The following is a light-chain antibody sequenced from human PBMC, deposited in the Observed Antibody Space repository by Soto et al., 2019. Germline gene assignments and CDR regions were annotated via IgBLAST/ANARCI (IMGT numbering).Light chain of an antibody. Sequence: EIGMKKSPGTLSFPPWERSTLSCRTSQSVSSSYLAWYQQKPGQAPRLLIYAASSRATGIPDRFSGSGSGTDFTLTISRLEPEDFAVYYCQQYGSSPLTFGGGTKVDIK. CDR3: QQYGSSPLT. CDR2: AAS. CDR1: QSVSSSY. V-gene: IGKV3-20*01. J-gene: IGKJ4*01.